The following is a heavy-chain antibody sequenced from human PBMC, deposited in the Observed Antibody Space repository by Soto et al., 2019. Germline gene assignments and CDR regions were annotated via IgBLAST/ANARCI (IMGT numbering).Heavy chain of an antibody. J-gene: IGHJ4*02. CDR1: GGSFSGYY. CDR3: ASGSYGSGSYYNSRQIDY. CDR2: INHSGST. V-gene: IGHV4-34*01. D-gene: IGHD3-10*01. Sequence: SETLSLTCAGYGGSFSGYYWTWIRQPPGKGLEWIGEINHSGSTNYNPSLKSRVTISVDTSKNQFSLNLSSVTAADTAVYYCASGSYGSGSYYNSRQIDYWGKGTLVTVSS.